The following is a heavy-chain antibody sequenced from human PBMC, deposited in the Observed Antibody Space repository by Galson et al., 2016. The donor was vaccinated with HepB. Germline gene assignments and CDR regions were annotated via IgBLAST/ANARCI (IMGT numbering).Heavy chain of an antibody. V-gene: IGHV3-23*01. CDR3: VQGRTAPAV. Sequence: SLRLSCAASGFTFSNHWMIWVRQTPGKGLEVVSSISRSGDSTDYADSVKGRFTISRDNSKNTLSLQMNSLRAEDTAVYYCVQGRTAPAVWGKGTTVTVSS. J-gene: IGHJ6*04. CDR1: GFTFSNHW. CDR2: ISRSGDST. D-gene: IGHD1-1*01.